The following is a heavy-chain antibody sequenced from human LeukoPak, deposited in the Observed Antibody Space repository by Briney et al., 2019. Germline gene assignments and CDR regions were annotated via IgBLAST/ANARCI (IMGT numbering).Heavy chain of an antibody. D-gene: IGHD3-10*02. CDR3: AELGITMIGGV. CDR1: GFTFSDYY. Sequence: GGSLRLSCAASGFTFSDYYMSWLRQAPGKGLEWVSYISSSGSTIYYAGSVKGRFTISRDNAKNSLYPQMNSLRAEDTAVYYCAELGITMIGGVWGKGTTVTISS. CDR2: ISSSGSTI. J-gene: IGHJ6*04. V-gene: IGHV3-11*04.